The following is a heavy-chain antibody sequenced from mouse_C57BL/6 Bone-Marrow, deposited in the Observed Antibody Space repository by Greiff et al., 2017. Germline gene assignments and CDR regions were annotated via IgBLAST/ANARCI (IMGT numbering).Heavy chain of an antibody. CDR3: ARGLGRGYFDY. D-gene: IGHD4-1*01. Sequence: EVMLVESGGGLVKPGGSLKLSCAASGFTFSDYGMHWVRQAPETGLEWVAYISSGSSTIYYADTVKGRFTISRDNAKNTLFLQMTSLRSEDTAMYYCARGLGRGYFDYWGQGTTLTVSS. J-gene: IGHJ2*01. V-gene: IGHV5-17*01. CDR1: GFTFSDYG. CDR2: ISSGSSTI.